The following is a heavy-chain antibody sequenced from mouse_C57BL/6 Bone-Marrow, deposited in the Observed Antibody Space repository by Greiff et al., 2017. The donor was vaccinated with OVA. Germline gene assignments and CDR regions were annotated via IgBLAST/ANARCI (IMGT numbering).Heavy chain of an antibody. CDR3: ARRGTTVVAKDYYAMDY. CDR1: GYTFTSYW. V-gene: IGHV1-64*01. D-gene: IGHD1-1*01. J-gene: IGHJ4*01. CDR2: IHPNSGST. Sequence: QVQLQQSGAELVKPGASVKLSCKASGYTFTSYWMHWVKQRPGQGLEWIGMIHPNSGSTNYNEKFKSKATLTVDKSSSTAYMQLSSLTSEDSAVYYCARRGTTVVAKDYYAMDYWGQGTSVTVSS.